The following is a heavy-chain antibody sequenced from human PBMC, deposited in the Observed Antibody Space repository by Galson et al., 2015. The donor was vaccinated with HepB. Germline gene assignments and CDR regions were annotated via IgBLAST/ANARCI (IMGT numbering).Heavy chain of an antibody. CDR3: ARVDLGYCSSTSCYSRWFDP. CDR1: GFTVSSNY. D-gene: IGHD2-2*01. CDR2: IYSGGST. J-gene: IGHJ5*02. V-gene: IGHV3-53*01. Sequence: SLRLSCAASGFTVSSNYMSWVRQAPGKGLEWVSVIYSGGSTYHADSVKGRFTISRDNSKNTLYLQMNSLRAEDTAVYYCARVDLGYCSSTSCYSRWFDPWGQGTLVTVSS.